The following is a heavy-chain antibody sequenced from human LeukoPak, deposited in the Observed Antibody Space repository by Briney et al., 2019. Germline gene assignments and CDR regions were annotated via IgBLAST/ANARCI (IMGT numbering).Heavy chain of an antibody. CDR1: GFTFISYA. CDR2: ISGIIGRT. D-gene: IGHD3-10*01. J-gene: IGHJ3*02. Sequence: GGSLRLSCTASGFTFISYAMTWVRQAPGKGLEWVSTISGIIGRTYYTDSVKGRLTISRDNSKNTIYLQMNSLRAEDTAIYYCAEDRVSYYGSGKVDAFYMWGQGTVGPVSS. V-gene: IGHV3-23*01. CDR3: AEDRVSYYGSGKVDAFYM.